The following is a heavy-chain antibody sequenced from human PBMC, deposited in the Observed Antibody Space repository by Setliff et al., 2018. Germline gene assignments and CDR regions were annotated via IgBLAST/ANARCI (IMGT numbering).Heavy chain of an antibody. D-gene: IGHD2-15*01. Sequence: VASVKVSCKASGYIFTSYAINWVRQAPGQGLEWMGSISAYNANTNYAQNLQGRVTMTRDTSTSTAYMELRSLRSDDTAVYYCARSPALLGIVYLDPWGQGTRVTVSS. J-gene: IGHJ5*02. CDR3: ARSPALLGIVYLDP. V-gene: IGHV1-18*01. CDR1: GYIFTSYA. CDR2: ISAYNANT.